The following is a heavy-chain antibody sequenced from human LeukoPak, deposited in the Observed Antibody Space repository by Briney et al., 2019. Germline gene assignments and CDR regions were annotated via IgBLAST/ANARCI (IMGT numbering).Heavy chain of an antibody. J-gene: IGHJ3*02. V-gene: IGHV3-21*01. Sequence: GGSLRLSCAASGFTFSSYSMNWVRQAPGKGLEWVSSISSSSSYIYYADSVKGRFTISRDNAKNSLYLQMNSLRAEDTAVYYCARDGVYEDSGIDAFDIWGQGTMVTVSS. D-gene: IGHD1-26*01. CDR2: ISSSSSYI. CDR1: GFTFSSYS. CDR3: ARDGVYEDSGIDAFDI.